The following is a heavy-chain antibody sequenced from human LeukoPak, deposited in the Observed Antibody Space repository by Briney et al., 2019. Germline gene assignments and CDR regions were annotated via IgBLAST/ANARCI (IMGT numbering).Heavy chain of an antibody. J-gene: IGHJ4*02. Sequence: PSETLSLTCTVSDDSISSGSYYWSWIRQPAGKGLEWIGRIYASGSTNYNPSLKSRVTISVDTSKNQFSLKLSSVTATDTAVYYCARVSGAGYDGRGVFDYWGQGTLVTVSS. V-gene: IGHV4-61*02. CDR2: IYASGST. D-gene: IGHD2-8*02. CDR1: DDSISSGSYY. CDR3: ARVSGAGYDGRGVFDY.